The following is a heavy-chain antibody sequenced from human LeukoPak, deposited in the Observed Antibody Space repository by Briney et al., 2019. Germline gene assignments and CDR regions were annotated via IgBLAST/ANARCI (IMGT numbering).Heavy chain of an antibody. CDR3: ARDPPFIIGTTFFDY. J-gene: IGHJ4*02. Sequence: GGSLRLSCAASGFTFSSYGMHWVRQAPGKGLEWVAVISYDGSNKYYADSVKGRFTISRDNAKNSLYLQMNSLRAEDTAVYYCARDPPFIIGTTFFDYWGQGTLVTVSS. CDR1: GFTFSSYG. D-gene: IGHD1-20*01. CDR2: ISYDGSNK. V-gene: IGHV3-30*03.